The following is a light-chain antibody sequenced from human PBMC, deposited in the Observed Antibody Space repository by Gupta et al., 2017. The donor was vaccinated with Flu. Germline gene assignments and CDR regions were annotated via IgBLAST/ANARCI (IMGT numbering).Light chain of an antibody. J-gene: IGLJ2*01. CDR1: KLGDKF. V-gene: IGLV3-1*01. CDR3: LAWDNSTVV. Sequence: SYELTQPPSVSVSPGQTASITCSGDKLGDKFASWYQQKPGQSPVLVIYEDNRRPSGIPERLSGSNSGNTATLTISGTLAVDEADYFCLAWDNSTVVFGGGTKLTVL. CDR2: EDN.